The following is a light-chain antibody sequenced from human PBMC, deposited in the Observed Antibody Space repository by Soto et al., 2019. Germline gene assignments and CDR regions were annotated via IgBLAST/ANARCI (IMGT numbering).Light chain of an antibody. V-gene: IGKV3-15*01. J-gene: IGKJ1*01. Sequence: IVMTQSPDTLSVSPGERATLSCRASQSVSSNLAWYQQKPGQAPRLLIYGASTRATGIPARFSGSGSGTEFTLTISSLQSEDFAVYYCQQYNNWPQTFGQGTKVDIK. CDR1: QSVSSN. CDR3: QQYNNWPQT. CDR2: GAS.